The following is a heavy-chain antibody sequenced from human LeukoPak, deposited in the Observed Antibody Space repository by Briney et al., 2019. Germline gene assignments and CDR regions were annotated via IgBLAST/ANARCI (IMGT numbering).Heavy chain of an antibody. D-gene: IGHD4-17*01. J-gene: IGHJ6*02. CDR1: GGSISSYY. V-gene: IGHV4-59*08. CDR3: ARSPRDGDYEGDYYGMDV. CDR2: IYYSGST. Sequence: SETLSLTCTVSGGSISSYYWSWIRQPPGKGLEWIGYIYYSGSTNYNPSLKSRVTISVDTSKNQFSLKLSSVTAADTAVYYRARSPRDGDYEGDYYGMDVWGQGTTVTVSS.